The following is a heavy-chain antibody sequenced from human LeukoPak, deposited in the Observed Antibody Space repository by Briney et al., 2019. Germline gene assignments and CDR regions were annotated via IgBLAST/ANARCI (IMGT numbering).Heavy chain of an antibody. D-gene: IGHD3-22*01. Sequence: GGSLRLSCAASGFTFTSYWMSWVRQAPGKRLEWVASIKQDGSEKYYVDSVKGRFTISRDNAKNSLNLQMNSLRAEDTAVYYCARHPNYYDSSGYYKGFDCWGQGTLVTVSS. CDR2: IKQDGSEK. CDR3: ARHPNYYDSSGYYKGFDC. J-gene: IGHJ4*02. CDR1: GFTFTSYW. V-gene: IGHV3-7*03.